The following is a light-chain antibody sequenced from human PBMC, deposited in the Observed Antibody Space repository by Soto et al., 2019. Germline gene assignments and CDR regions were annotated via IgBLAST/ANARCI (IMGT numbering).Light chain of an antibody. CDR2: GNS. J-gene: IGLJ3*02. CDR1: SSNIGAGYD. V-gene: IGLV1-40*01. CDR3: QSYDSSPSGSG. Sequence: QAVVTQPPSVSGAPGQRVTISCTGSSSNIGAGYDVHWYQQLPGTAPKLLIYGNSNRPSGVPDRFSGSKSGTSASLAITGLQAEDEADYYCQSYDSSPSGSGFGGGTKLTVL.